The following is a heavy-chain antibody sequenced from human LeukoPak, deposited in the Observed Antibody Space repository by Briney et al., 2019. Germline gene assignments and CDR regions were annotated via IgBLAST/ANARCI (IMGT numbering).Heavy chain of an antibody. J-gene: IGHJ4*02. CDR3: ARDLGVDYYDSSSPWFY. Sequence: GGSLRLSCAASGFTFSSYWMSWVRQAPGKGLEWVANIKQDGSEKYYVDSVKGRFTISRDNAKNSLYLQMNSLRAEGTAVYYCARDLGVDYYDSSSPWFYWGEGTLVTVSS. V-gene: IGHV3-7*01. CDR2: IKQDGSEK. CDR1: GFTFSSYW. D-gene: IGHD3-22*01.